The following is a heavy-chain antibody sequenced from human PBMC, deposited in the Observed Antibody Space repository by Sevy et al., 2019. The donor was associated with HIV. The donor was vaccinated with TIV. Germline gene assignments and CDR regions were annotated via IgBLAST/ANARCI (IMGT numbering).Heavy chain of an antibody. Sequence: ASVKVSCKASGYTFIGYYMHWMRQAPGQGLEWMGWINPNSGDTDYAQKFQGRVTMTRDTSMSTAYMEMGSLRSDDTAVYYCARGRSLSGTNSLFGCWGQGTLVTVSS. V-gene: IGHV1-2*02. J-gene: IGHJ4*02. CDR1: GYTFIGYY. CDR3: ARGRSLSGTNSLFGC. D-gene: IGHD1-26*01. CDR2: INPNSGDT.